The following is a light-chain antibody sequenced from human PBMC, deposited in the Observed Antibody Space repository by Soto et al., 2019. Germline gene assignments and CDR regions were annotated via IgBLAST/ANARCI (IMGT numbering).Light chain of an antibody. J-gene: IGLJ1*01. Sequence: QSVLTQPPSVSGAPGQRVTISCTGSSSNIGAGYDVHWYQQLPGTAPKLLIYGNSSRPSGVPDRFSGSKSGTSASLAITGPRAEDGVLYYCQPYESSGGGSVFGAGTRFT. CDR1: SSNIGAGYD. CDR2: GNS. CDR3: QPYESSGGGSV. V-gene: IGLV1-40*01.